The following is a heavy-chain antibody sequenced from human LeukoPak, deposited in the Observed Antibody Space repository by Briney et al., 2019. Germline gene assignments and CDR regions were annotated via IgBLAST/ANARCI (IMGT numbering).Heavy chain of an antibody. CDR1: GYSFTSYW. D-gene: IGHD3-10*01. Sequence: GESLKISCKGSGYSFTSYWIGWVRQMPGKGLEWMEIIYPGDSDTRYSPSFQGQVTISADKSISTAYLQWSSLKASDTATYYCARHGYSYYYGSGSYFGAFDIWGQGTMVTVSS. J-gene: IGHJ3*02. CDR2: IYPGDSDT. CDR3: ARHGYSYYYGSGSYFGAFDI. V-gene: IGHV5-51*01.